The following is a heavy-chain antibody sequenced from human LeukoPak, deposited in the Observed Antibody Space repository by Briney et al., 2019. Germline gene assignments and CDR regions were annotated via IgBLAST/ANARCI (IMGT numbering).Heavy chain of an antibody. V-gene: IGHV1-69*06. J-gene: IGHJ4*02. Sequence: ASVKVSCKASGGTFSRYAISWVRQAPGQGLEWMGGIIPIFGTANYAQKFQGRVTITADKSTSTAYMELSSLRSEDTAVYYCARDLSRGYSYGLNYWGQATLVTVSS. D-gene: IGHD5-18*01. CDR3: ARDLSRGYSYGLNY. CDR1: GGTFSRYA. CDR2: IIPIFGTA.